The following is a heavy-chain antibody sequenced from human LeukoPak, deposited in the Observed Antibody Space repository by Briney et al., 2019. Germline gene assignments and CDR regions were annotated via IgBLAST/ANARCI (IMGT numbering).Heavy chain of an antibody. CDR2: MSYDGRKQ. J-gene: IGHJ4*02. CDR3: AKDYYASGDGPFDY. Sequence: PGGSLRLSCAASGFTFTNFGMHWVRQAPGKGLEWVAVMSYDGRKQCNADSVKGRFTISRDNSKNTLYLQMNSLRAEDTAIYYCAKDYYASGDGPFDYWGQGTLVTVSS. CDR1: GFTFTNFG. V-gene: IGHV3-30*18. D-gene: IGHD3-10*01.